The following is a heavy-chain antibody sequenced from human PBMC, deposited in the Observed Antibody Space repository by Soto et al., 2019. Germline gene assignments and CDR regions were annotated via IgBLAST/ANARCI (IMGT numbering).Heavy chain of an antibody. CDR2: VYYTGGS. CDR3: ARVMGWFGSGTSSVIFDH. V-gene: IGHV4-61*01. CDR1: GASVRSGSYF. Sequence: QVQLQESGPGLVRPSETLSLTCTVSGASVRSGSYFWTWIRQPAGKALEWIGHVYYTGGSHHNPSIASRVTMSSDISISQFFLRLRAATAADTAVYHCARVMGWFGSGTSSVIFDHWGQGALVTVSS. J-gene: IGHJ4*02. D-gene: IGHD3-10*01.